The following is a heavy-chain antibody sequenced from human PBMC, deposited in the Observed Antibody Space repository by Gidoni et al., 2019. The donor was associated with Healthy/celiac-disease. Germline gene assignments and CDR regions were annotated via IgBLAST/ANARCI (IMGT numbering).Heavy chain of an antibody. CDR1: GFTFSSYW. J-gene: IGHJ6*03. V-gene: IGHV3-7*01. CDR2: RKQDGSEK. CDR3: ARGARLMTMVRGVPLYYYMDV. Sequence: EVQLVASGGGLVQPGGSLRLSCAASGFTFSSYWLRWVRQAPGQGLEWVANRKQDGSEKYYVDSVKGRFTISRDNAKNSLYLQMNSLRAEDTAVYYCARGARLMTMVRGVPLYYYMDVWGKGTTVTVSS. D-gene: IGHD3-10*01.